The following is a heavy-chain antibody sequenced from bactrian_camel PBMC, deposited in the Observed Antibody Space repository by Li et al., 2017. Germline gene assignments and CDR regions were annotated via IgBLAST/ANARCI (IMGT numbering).Heavy chain of an antibody. V-gene: IGHV3S6*01. J-gene: IGHJ4*01. CDR3: GDLKLS. Sequence: HVQLVESGGGLVQPGGSLSLSCAASGFTFNTYWAYWVRQAPGKGLEWISRIDGSGTVTYHADSVKGRFTLSRDKSRNTVSLQMNSLKPEDTAVYYCGDLKLSWGQGTQVTVS. CDR1: GFTFNTYW. CDR2: IDGSGTVT.